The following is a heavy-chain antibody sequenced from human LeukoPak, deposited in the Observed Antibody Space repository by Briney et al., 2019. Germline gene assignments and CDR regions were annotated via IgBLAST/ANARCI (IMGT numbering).Heavy chain of an antibody. D-gene: IGHD3-10*01. CDR3: ATAGPISGRHNYFDS. Sequence: SETLSLTCTVSGGSITGSYWSWLRQPPGKGLDYIGYIYYSGSTNYNPSLKSRVTISVDTSKNQFSLKLTSVTAADTAVYHCATAGPISGRHNYFDSWGQGTLVTVSS. CDR2: IYYSGST. CDR1: GGSITGSY. V-gene: IGHV4-59*01. J-gene: IGHJ4*02.